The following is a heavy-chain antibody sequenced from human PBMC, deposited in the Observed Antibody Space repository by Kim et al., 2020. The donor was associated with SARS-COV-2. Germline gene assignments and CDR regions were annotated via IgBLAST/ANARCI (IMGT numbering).Heavy chain of an antibody. D-gene: IGHD5-18*01. Sequence: GGSLRLSCAASGFTFSSYAMYWVRQAPGKGLEWVAVISYDGSNKYYADSVKGRFTISRDNSKNTLYLQMNSLRAEDMAVYYCAGRPIQLWVGVDVWGQGTTVTVSS. V-gene: IGHV3-30*04. CDR1: GFTFSSYA. CDR2: ISYDGSNK. J-gene: IGHJ6*02. CDR3: AGRPIQLWVGVDV.